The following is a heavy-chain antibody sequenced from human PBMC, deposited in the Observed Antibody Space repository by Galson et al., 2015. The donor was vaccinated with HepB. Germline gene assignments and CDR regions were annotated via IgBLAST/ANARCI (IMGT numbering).Heavy chain of an antibody. CDR2: ILNDGINK. CDR1: GFTFSNYA. J-gene: IGHJ4*02. Sequence: SLRLSCAASGFTFSNYAMHWVRQAPAKGLEWVAVILNDGINKYYTDSVKGRFTISRDNSRETLYLQMNSLRAEDTALYYCARDRAGGGNRDIDYWGQGTLVLVSS. V-gene: IGHV3-30*04. D-gene: IGHD4-23*01. CDR3: ARDRAGGGNRDIDY.